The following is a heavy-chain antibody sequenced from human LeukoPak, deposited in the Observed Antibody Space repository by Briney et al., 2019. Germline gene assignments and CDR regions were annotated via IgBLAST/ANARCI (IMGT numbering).Heavy chain of an antibody. J-gene: IGHJ4*02. CDR2: IIPIFGTA. D-gene: IGHD6-19*01. V-gene: IGHV1-69*06. Sequence: GASVKVSCKASGYTFTGYYMHWVRQAPGQGLEWMGGIIPIFGTANYAQKFQGRVTITADKSTSTAYMELSSLRSEDTAVYYCARDFPLGVAGIYYFDYWGQGTLVTVSS. CDR3: ARDFPLGVAGIYYFDY. CDR1: GYTFTGYY.